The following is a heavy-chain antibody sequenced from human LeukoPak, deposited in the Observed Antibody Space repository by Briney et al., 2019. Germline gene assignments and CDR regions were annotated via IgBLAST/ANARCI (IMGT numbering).Heavy chain of an antibody. D-gene: IGHD7-27*01. CDR1: GFTFNSFF. CDR2: ISQDGSET. J-gene: IGHJ4*02. CDR3: VRDLGHSRHYFEY. V-gene: IGHV3-7*01. Sequence: PGGSLRLSCAASGFTFNSFFLNWVRLTPGRELEWVACISQDGSETLYMDSVRGRFTISRDNTKNPLYLQMNSLRAEDTAVYFCVRDLGHSRHYFEYWGQGALVTVSS.